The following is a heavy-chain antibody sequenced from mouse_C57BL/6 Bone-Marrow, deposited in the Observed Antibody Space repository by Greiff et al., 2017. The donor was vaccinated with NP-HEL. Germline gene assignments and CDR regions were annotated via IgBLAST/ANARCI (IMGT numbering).Heavy chain of an antibody. D-gene: IGHD2-3*01. CDR3: ARRWLLPWYFDV. Sequence: VQLKESGPELVKPGASVKIPCKASGYTFTDYNMDWVKQSHGKSLEWIGDINPNNGGTISNQKFKGKATLTVDKSSSTAYMELRSLTSEDTAVYYCARRWLLPWYFDVWGTGTTVTVSA. V-gene: IGHV1-18*01. CDR2: INPNNGGT. CDR1: GYTFTDYN. J-gene: IGHJ1*03.